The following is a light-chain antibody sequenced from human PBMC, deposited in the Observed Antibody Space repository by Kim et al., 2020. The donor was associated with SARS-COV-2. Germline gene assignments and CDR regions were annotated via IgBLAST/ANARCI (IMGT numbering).Light chain of an antibody. J-gene: IGKJ3*01. V-gene: IGKV1-16*02. Sequence: DIQMTQSPPSLSASIGDIITITCRASQGIGHYLAWFQQKPGEAPKPLIQAASNLLSGFSSKFSGSGSGTDFTLTISSLQPEDFATYYCQQYDSYPFTFGPGTKVDIK. CDR2: AAS. CDR1: QGIGHY. CDR3: QQYDSYPFT.